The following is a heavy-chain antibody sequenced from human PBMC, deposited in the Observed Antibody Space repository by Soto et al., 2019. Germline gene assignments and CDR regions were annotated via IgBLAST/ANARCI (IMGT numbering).Heavy chain of an antibody. Sequence: QVQLQESGPGLVKPSQTLSLTCTVSGGSISSGGYYWSWIRQHPGKGLEWIGYIYYSGRTYYNPSLKSRVTISVDTSKNQFSLKLSSVTAADTAVYYCATPRRGVATFRFDYWGQGTLVTVSS. CDR2: IYYSGRT. J-gene: IGHJ4*02. CDR3: ATPRRGVATFRFDY. D-gene: IGHD5-12*01. CDR1: GGSISSGGYY. V-gene: IGHV4-31*03.